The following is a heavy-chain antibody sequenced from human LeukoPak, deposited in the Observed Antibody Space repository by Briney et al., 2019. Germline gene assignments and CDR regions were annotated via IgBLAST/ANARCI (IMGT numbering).Heavy chain of an antibody. CDR1: GYTFTSYY. D-gene: IGHD2-2*01. CDR2: INPSGGST. J-gene: IGHJ5*02. Sequence: ASVKVSCKASGYTFTSYYMHWVRQPPGQGLEWMGIINPSGGSTSYAQKFQGRVTMTRDTSTSTVYMELSSLRSEDTAVYYCARDGEYQLLSYNWFDPWGQGTLVTVSS. V-gene: IGHV1-46*01. CDR3: ARDGEYQLLSYNWFDP.